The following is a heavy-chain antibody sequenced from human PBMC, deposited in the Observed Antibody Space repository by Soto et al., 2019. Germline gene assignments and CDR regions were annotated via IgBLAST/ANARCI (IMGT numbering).Heavy chain of an antibody. Sequence: QVQLQESGPGLAMPSQTLSLNCTVCGGSITSGAYYWSWIRQHPGKGLEWIGHIYYSGSTDYNPSLKSRLTISGDASKNQFSLRLTSVTAADTAVYYCARDRGRLGYFDYWGQGSVVTVSS. V-gene: IGHV4-31*03. CDR3: ARDRGRLGYFDY. CDR2: IYYSGST. CDR1: GGSITSGAYY. J-gene: IGHJ4*02. D-gene: IGHD3-10*01.